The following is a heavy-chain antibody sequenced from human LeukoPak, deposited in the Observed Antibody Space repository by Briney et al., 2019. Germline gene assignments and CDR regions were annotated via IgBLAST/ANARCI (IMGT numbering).Heavy chain of an antibody. V-gene: IGHV3-23*01. J-gene: IGHJ6*02. CDR2: ISGSGGST. Sequence: PGGSLRLSCAASGFTFSSYAMSWVRQAPGKGLEWVSAISGSGGSTYYADSVKGRFTISRDNSKNSLYLQMNSLRAEDTAVYYCARSSGYYYYNGVDVWGQGTTVTVSS. D-gene: IGHD3-22*01. CDR1: GFTFSSYA. CDR3: ARSSGYYYYNGVDV.